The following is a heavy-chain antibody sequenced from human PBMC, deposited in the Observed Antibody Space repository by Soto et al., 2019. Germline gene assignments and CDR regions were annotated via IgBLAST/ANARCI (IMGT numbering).Heavy chain of an antibody. CDR2: ISGSGGST. D-gene: IGHD6-13*01. Sequence: EVQLLESGGGLVQPGGSLRRSCAASGFTFSNYAVTWIRQAPGKRLEWVSTISGSGGSTYYADSVKGRFTISRDNSKNTLYLQMNSLRAEDTAVYYCAKDQGSSWYEIDYWGQGTLVIVSS. V-gene: IGHV3-23*01. J-gene: IGHJ4*02. CDR1: GFTFSNYA. CDR3: AKDQGSSWYEIDY.